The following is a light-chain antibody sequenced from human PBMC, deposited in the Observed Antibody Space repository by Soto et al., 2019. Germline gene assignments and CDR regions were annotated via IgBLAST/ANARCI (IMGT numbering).Light chain of an antibody. J-gene: IGKJ2*01. V-gene: IGKV3-11*01. Sequence: EIVLTQSPATLSLSPGERATLSCRASRSVSSYLAWYQQKPGQAPRLLIYDASNRATGIPARFSGSGSGTDFTLTISSLEPEDVAVYYCQQYYSTPYTFGQGTKLEIK. CDR2: DAS. CDR3: QQYYSTPYT. CDR1: RSVSSY.